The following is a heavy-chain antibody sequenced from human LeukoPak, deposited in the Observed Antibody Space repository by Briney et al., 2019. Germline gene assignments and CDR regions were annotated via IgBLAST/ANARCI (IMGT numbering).Heavy chain of an antibody. V-gene: IGHV1-2*02. J-gene: IGHJ4*02. CDR3: ARVADGYIPYDY. D-gene: IGHD5-24*01. Sequence: ASVKVSCKASGYTFTGYYMHWVRQAPGQGLEWMGWINPNSGGTNYAQKFQGRVTMTRDTSISTAYMELSRLRSDDTAVYYCARVADGYIPYDYWGQGTLVTASS. CDR2: INPNSGGT. CDR1: GYTFTGYY.